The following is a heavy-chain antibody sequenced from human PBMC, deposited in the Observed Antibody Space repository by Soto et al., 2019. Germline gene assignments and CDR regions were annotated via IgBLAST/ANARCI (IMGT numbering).Heavy chain of an antibody. J-gene: IGHJ6*02. D-gene: IGHD3-10*01. CDR3: ARDRVELYYYGSGSSHYYGMDV. CDR1: GGSISSGGYY. V-gene: IGHV4-31*03. CDR2: IYYSGST. Sequence: PSETLSLTCTVSGGSISSGGYYWSWIRQHPGKGLEWIGYIYYSGSTYYNPSLKSRVTISVDTSKNQFSLKLSSVTAADTAVYYCARDRVELYYYGSGSSHYYGMDVWGQGNTVTVSS.